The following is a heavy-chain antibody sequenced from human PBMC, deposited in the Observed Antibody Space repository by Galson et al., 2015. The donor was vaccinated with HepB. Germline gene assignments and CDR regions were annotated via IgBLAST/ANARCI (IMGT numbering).Heavy chain of an antibody. CDR2: ISSSSSYI. V-gene: IGHV3-21*01. CDR1: GFTFSSYS. CDR3: ARGEGYCSSTSCYPDAFDI. Sequence: SLRLSCAASGFTFSSYSMNWVRQAPGKGLEWVSSISSSSSYIYYADSVKGRFTISRDNAKNSLYLQMNSLRAEDTAVYYCARGEGYCSSTSCYPDAFDIWGQGTMVTVSS. J-gene: IGHJ3*02. D-gene: IGHD2-2*01.